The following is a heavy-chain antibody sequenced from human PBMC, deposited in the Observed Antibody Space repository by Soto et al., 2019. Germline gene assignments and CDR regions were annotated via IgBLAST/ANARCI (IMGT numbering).Heavy chain of an antibody. CDR3: AADVGVTPRTLDY. D-gene: IGHD1-26*01. V-gene: IGHV1-69*01. CDR1: GGTFSTYA. CDR2: IIPIFGTA. Sequence: QVQLVQSGAEVKKPGSSVKVSCKASGGTFSTYAINWVRQAPGQGLEWMGGIIPIFGTANYAQTFQARVTITADESTSTSYMELSSLRSEDTAVYYCAADVGVTPRTLDYWGQGSLVTVSS. J-gene: IGHJ4*02.